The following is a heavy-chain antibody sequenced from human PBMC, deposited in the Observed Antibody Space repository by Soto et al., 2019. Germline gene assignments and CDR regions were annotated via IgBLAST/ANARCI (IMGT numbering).Heavy chain of an antibody. CDR3: AKDLGYAVTTGDAFAI. D-gene: IGHD4-17*01. Sequence: QVQLVESGGGVVQPGRSLRLSCAASGFTFSSYGMHWVRQAPGKGLEWVAVISYDGSNKYYADSVKGRFTISRDNSKNTLYLQMNSLRAEDTAVYYCAKDLGYAVTTGDAFAIWGQGTMVTVSS. CDR1: GFTFSSYG. V-gene: IGHV3-30*18. CDR2: ISYDGSNK. J-gene: IGHJ3*02.